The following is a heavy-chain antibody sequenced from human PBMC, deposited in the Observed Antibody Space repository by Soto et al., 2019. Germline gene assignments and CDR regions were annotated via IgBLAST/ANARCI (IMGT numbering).Heavy chain of an antibody. CDR1: GGSFSGYY. Sequence: QVQLQQWGAGLLKPSETLSLTCAVYGGSFSGYYWSWIRQPPGKGLEWIGEINHSGSTNYNPSLKGRVTISVNTSKNQFSLKLSSVAAADTAVYYCAGGLGYWGQGTLVTVSS. CDR2: INHSGST. D-gene: IGHD7-27*01. CDR3: AGGLGY. V-gene: IGHV4-34*01. J-gene: IGHJ4*02.